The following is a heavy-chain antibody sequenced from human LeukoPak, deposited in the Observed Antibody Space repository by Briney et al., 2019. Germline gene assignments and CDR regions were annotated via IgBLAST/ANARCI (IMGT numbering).Heavy chain of an antibody. CDR1: GFTFSSYA. J-gene: IGHJ2*01. V-gene: IGHV3-30*04. D-gene: IGHD3-9*01. CDR2: ISYDGSNK. Sequence: GRSLRLSCAASGFTFSSYAMHWVRQAPGKGLEWVAVISYDGSNKYYADSVKGRLTISRDNSKNTLYLQMNSLRAEDTAVYYCARDLKYWYFDLWGRGTLVTVSS. CDR3: ARDLKYWYFDL.